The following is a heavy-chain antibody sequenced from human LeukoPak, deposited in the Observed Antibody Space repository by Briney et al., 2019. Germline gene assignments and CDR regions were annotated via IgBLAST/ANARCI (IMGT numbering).Heavy chain of an antibody. CDR3: ARVGRPFRGYYDSSGYQHIDY. J-gene: IGHJ4*02. CDR2: ISAYNGNT. CDR1: GYTFTSYG. V-gene: IGHV1-18*01. D-gene: IGHD3-22*01. Sequence: GASVKVSCKASGYTFTSYGISWVRQAPGQGLEWMGWISAYNGNTNYAQKFQGRVTMTRDTSISTAYMELSRLRSDDTAVYYCARVGRPFRGYYDSSGYQHIDYWGQGTLVTVSS.